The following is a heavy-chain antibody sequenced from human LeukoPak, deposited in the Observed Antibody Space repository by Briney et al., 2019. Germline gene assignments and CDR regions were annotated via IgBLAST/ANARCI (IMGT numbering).Heavy chain of an antibody. V-gene: IGHV3-30*03. Sequence: GGSLRLSCAASGFTFRNFGIHWVRQAPGKGPEWVAVISNDGSNKYYADSVRGRFTISRDNSENTLYLQMNSLRAEDTAVYYCAIPDADAFDIWGQGTMVTVSS. J-gene: IGHJ3*02. CDR2: ISNDGSNK. CDR3: AIPDADAFDI. CDR1: GFTFRNFG.